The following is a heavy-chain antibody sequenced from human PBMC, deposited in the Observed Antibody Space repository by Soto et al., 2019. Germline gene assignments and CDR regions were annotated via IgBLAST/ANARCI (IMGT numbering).Heavy chain of an antibody. D-gene: IGHD3-9*01. CDR1: GFTFSSYG. Sequence: QVQLVESGGGVVQPGRSLRLSCAASGFTFSSYGMHWVRQAPGKGLEWVAVISYDGSNKYYADSVKGRFTISRDNSKNTLYLQMNSLRAEDTAVYYCAKVGFSRYFDWLLSGNDYWGQGTLVTVSS. V-gene: IGHV3-30*18. CDR2: ISYDGSNK. CDR3: AKVGFSRYFDWLLSGNDY. J-gene: IGHJ4*02.